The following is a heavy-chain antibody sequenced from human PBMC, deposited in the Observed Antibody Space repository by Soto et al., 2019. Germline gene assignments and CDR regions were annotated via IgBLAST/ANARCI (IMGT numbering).Heavy chain of an antibody. CDR2: IKQDGGEK. D-gene: IGHD6-19*01. Sequence: GGSLRLSCAASGFAFSTYWMNWVRQAPGKGPEWVANIKQDGGEKYYVDSVRGRFTISRDNAKNSLYLQMNSLRVEDTAVYYCAKGMAVAANWFDSWGQGTLVTVSS. CDR1: GFAFSTYW. V-gene: IGHV3-7*02. CDR3: AKGMAVAANWFDS. J-gene: IGHJ5*01.